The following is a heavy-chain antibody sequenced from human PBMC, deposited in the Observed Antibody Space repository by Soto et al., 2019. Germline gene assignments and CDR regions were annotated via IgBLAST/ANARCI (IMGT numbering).Heavy chain of an antibody. J-gene: IGHJ5*02. CDR2: IIPIFGTA. CDR3: ARDLRGYCSSTSCPRFDP. V-gene: IGHV1-69*13. Sequence: ASVKVSCKASGVTFSSYAISWVRQAPGQGLEWMGGIIPIFGTANYAQKFQGRVTITADESTSTAYMELSSLRSEDTAVYYCARDLRGYCSSTSCPRFDPWGQGTLVTVSS. CDR1: GVTFSSYA. D-gene: IGHD2-2*01.